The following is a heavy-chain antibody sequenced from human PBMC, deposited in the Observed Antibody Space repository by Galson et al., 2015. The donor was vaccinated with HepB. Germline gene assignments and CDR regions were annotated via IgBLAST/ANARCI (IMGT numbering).Heavy chain of an antibody. Sequence: SLRLSCAASGFNSQDFAMRWVRQAPGKGLEWVAGINWNSGNTGYADSVKGRFTISRDNAKSSLYLQMNNLRAEDTALYFCAKEVDDFWSGSDGWGQGTLVSVSS. CDR3: AKEVDDFWSGSDG. CDR2: INWNSGNT. D-gene: IGHD3-3*01. J-gene: IGHJ4*02. CDR1: GFNSQDFA. V-gene: IGHV3-9*02.